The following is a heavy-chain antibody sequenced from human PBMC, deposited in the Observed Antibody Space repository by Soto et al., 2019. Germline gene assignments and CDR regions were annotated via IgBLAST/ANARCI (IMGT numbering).Heavy chain of an antibody. Sequence: SETLSLTCTVSGDSISSATHYWNWIRQHPGKGLEWIGYVSSSGNSYYSPSLKSRVFMSVDTSKNLFSLKLSSVTAADTAIYYCVGRLTFIYNYFDCWGQCTKVTVSS. CDR3: VGRLTFIYNYFDC. CDR2: VSSSGNS. CDR1: GDSISSATHY. J-gene: IGHJ4*02. D-gene: IGHD2-8*01. V-gene: IGHV4-31*03.